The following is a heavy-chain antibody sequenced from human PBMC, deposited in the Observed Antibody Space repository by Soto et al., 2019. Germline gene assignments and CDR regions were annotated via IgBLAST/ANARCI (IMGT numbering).Heavy chain of an antibody. J-gene: IGHJ6*03. CDR2: IYYSGST. Sequence: PSETLSLTCTVSGGSISSYYWSWIRQPPGKGLEWIGYIYYSGSTNYNPSLKSRVTISVDTSKNQFSLKLSSVTAADTAVYYCARVRNYPYYYYYYMDVWGKGTTVTVSS. D-gene: IGHD1-7*01. V-gene: IGHV4-59*12. CDR3: ARVRNYPYYYYYYMDV. CDR1: GGSISSYY.